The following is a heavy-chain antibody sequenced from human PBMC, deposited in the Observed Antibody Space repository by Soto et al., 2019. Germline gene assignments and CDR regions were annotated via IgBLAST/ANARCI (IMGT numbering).Heavy chain of an antibody. J-gene: IGHJ4*02. D-gene: IGHD6-13*01. Sequence: QVQLVESGGDLVKPGGSLRLSCAASGFTFSDYYMSWIRQAPGKGLEWVSYISSSGYTMYYADSVKGRFTISRDNAKTSLYLLMNGLRAEDTAVYYFARMYSSSCYYFDHWGQGALVTVSS. V-gene: IGHV3-11*01. CDR1: GFTFSDYY. CDR2: ISSSGYTM. CDR3: ARMYSSSCYYFDH.